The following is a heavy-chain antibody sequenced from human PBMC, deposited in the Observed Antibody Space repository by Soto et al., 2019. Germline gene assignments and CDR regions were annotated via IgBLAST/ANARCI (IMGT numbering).Heavy chain of an antibody. D-gene: IGHD6-13*01. CDR1: GGSISSSSYY. V-gene: IGHV4-39*01. J-gene: IGHJ4*02. CDR2: IYYSGST. Sequence: QLQLQESGPGLVKPSETLSLTCTGSGGSISSSSYYWGWIRQPPGKGLEWIGSIYYSGSTYYNPSLKNRVTISVDTSKNQFSLKLSSVTAADTAVYYCARHCRELVLGEYYFDYWGQGTLVTVSS. CDR3: ARHCRELVLGEYYFDY.